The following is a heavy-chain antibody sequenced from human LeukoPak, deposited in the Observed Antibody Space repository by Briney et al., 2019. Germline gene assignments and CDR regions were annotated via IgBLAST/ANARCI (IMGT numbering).Heavy chain of an antibody. V-gene: IGHV1-2*06. Sequence: ASVKVSCKASGYTFTGYYMHWVRQAPGQGLEWMGRINPNSGGTNYAQKFQGRVTMTRDTSISTAYMELSRLRSDDTAVYYCARAGLRYFDWLPYYFDYWGQGTLVTVSS. CDR1: GYTFTGYY. CDR2: INPNSGGT. D-gene: IGHD3-9*01. CDR3: ARAGLRYFDWLPYYFDY. J-gene: IGHJ4*02.